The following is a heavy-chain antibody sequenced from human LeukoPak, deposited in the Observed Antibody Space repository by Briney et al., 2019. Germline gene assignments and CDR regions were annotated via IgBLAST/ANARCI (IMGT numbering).Heavy chain of an antibody. CDR2: INPNSGGT. CDR1: GYTFTTYY. V-gene: IGHV1-2*02. D-gene: IGHD6-13*01. Sequence: GASVKVSCKASGYTFTTYYVHWVRQAPGQGLEWMGWINPNSGGTKYAQKFQGRVTMTRDTSISTAYMELSRLRSDDTAVYYCARDSSGIAAAGTSLVTWGQGTLVTVSS. CDR3: ARDSSGIAAAGTSLVT. J-gene: IGHJ5*02.